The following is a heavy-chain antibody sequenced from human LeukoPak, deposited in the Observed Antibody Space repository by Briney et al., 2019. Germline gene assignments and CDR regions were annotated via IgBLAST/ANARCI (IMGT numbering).Heavy chain of an antibody. Sequence: PGGSLRLSCAASGFTFSSYSMSWVRQAPGKGLEWVSSISSSSSYIYYADSVKGRFTISRDNAKNSLYLQTNSLRAEDTAVYYCARDPAEATQTYYYDSSGYYYFDYWGQGTLVTVSS. CDR3: ARDPAEATQTYYYDSSGYYYFDY. J-gene: IGHJ4*02. V-gene: IGHV3-21*01. CDR2: ISSSSSYI. D-gene: IGHD3-22*01. CDR1: GFTFSSYS.